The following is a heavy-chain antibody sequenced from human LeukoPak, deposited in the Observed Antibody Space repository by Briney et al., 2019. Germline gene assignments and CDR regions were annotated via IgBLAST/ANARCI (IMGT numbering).Heavy chain of an antibody. CDR2: MFYTGST. J-gene: IGHJ4*02. CDR1: GGSITSHW. Sequence: KPSETLSLTCSISGGSITSHWWSWLRQPPGKGLEWIAYMFYTGSTNYNPSLKSRVTISMDTSKNQVSLKLSSVTAADTAVYYCARHVDYPAAFDYWGQGTLVTVSS. D-gene: IGHD4-11*01. CDR3: ARHVDYPAAFDY. V-gene: IGHV4-59*08.